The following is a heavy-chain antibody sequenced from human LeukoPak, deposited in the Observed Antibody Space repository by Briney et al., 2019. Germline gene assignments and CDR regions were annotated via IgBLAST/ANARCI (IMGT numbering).Heavy chain of an antibody. Sequence: PGGSLRLSCVASGFTVSSDYMSWVRQAPGKGLEWVSVIYTGSYTHYADSVKGRFTISRDISKNTVYLEMNSLRAEDTAVYYCARGGTSPLWGQGTLVTVSS. V-gene: IGHV3-53*01. CDR1: GFTVSSDY. D-gene: IGHD1-14*01. CDR2: IYTGSYT. CDR3: ARGGTSPL. J-gene: IGHJ4*02.